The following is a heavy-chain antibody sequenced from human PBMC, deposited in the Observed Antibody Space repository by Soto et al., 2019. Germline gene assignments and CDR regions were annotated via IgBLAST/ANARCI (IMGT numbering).Heavy chain of an antibody. J-gene: IGHJ4*02. Sequence: AGLSLTCTVSRDSISTFYWGWMRQSPGKELEWIGYVYYTGSTNYNPSLKSRVTISVDRSKNQFSLKLTSANAADTAVYYCARGRTLRNYADDTSDYFYFFDYWGQGTQVTVSS. V-gene: IGHV4-59*01. D-gene: IGHD3-22*01. CDR3: ARGRTLRNYADDTSDYFYFFDY. CDR1: RDSISTFY. CDR2: VYYTGST.